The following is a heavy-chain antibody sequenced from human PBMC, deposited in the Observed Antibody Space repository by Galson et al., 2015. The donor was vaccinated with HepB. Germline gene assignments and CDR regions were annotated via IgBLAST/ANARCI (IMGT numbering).Heavy chain of an antibody. CDR3: AREGGVYYYDSSGPESWFDP. CDR2: TYYRSKWYN. D-gene: IGHD3-22*01. J-gene: IGHJ5*02. CDR1: GDSVSSNSAA. V-gene: IGHV6-1*01. Sequence: AISGDSVSSNSAAWNWIRQSPSRGLEWLGRTYYRSKWYNDYAVSVKSRITINPDTSKNQFSLQLNSVTPEDTAVYYCAREGGVYYYDSSGPESWFDPWGQGTLVTVSS.